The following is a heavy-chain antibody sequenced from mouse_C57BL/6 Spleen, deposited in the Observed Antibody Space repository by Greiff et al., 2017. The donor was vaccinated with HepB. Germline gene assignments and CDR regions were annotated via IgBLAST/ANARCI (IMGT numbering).Heavy chain of an antibody. D-gene: IGHD2-4*01. CDR2: IRSKSNNYAT. J-gene: IGHJ4*01. CDR1: GFSFNTYA. Sequence: EVKLMESGGGLVQPKGSLKLSCAASGFSFNTYAMNWVRQAPGKGLEWVARIRSKSNNYATYYADSVKDRFTISRDDSESMLYLQMNNLKTEDTAMYYCVRYDYDAYAMDYWGQGTSVTVSS. V-gene: IGHV10-1*01. CDR3: VRYDYDAYAMDY.